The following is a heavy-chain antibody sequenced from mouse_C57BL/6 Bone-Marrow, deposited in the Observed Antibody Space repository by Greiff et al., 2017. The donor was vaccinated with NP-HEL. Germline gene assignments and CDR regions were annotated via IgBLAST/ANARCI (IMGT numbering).Heavy chain of an antibody. V-gene: IGHV1-81*01. CDR3: AREPPHYYGSSYNY. Sequence: QVQLQQSGAELARPGASVKLSCKASGYTFTSYGISWVKQRPGQGLEWIGEIYPRSGNTYYNEKFKGKATLTADKSSSTAYMELRSLTSEDSAVYFWAREPPHYYGSSYNYWGQGTTLTVTS. CDR2: IYPRSGNT. CDR1: GYTFTSYG. J-gene: IGHJ2*01. D-gene: IGHD1-1*01.